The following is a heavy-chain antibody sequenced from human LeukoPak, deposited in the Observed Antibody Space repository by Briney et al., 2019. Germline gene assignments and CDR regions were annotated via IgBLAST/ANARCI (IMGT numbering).Heavy chain of an antibody. J-gene: IGHJ3*02. D-gene: IGHD5-12*01. Sequence: PSETLSLTCAVYGGSFSGYYWSWIRQPPGKGLVWIGEIIHSGSTNYNPSLKSRVTISVDTSKNQFSLRLSSVTAADTAVYYCARVYGSGYDFRGAFDIWGQGTMVTVSS. CDR3: ARVYGSGYDFRGAFDI. V-gene: IGHV4-34*12. CDR2: IIHSGST. CDR1: GGSFSGYY.